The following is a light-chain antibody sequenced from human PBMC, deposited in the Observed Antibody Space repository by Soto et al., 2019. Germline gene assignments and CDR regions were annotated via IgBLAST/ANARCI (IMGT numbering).Light chain of an antibody. CDR2: GAS. V-gene: IGKV3-15*01. CDR3: QQYNISPLFT. J-gene: IGKJ4*01. Sequence: EIVMTQSPATLSVSPGERATLSCRASQSVSNNLAWYQQKPGQAPRLLIYGASTSATGIPARFSGSGSGTEFTITISCLQTEDFAFYYCQQYNISPLFTFGGGTKVEMK. CDR1: QSVSNN.